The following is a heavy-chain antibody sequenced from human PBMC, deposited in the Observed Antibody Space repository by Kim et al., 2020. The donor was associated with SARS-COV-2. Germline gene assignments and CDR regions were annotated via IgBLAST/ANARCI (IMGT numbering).Heavy chain of an antibody. D-gene: IGHD3-22*01. J-gene: IGHJ6*02. Sequence: SETLSLTCTVSGGSISSSSYYWGWIRQPPGKGLEWIGSIYYSGSTYYNPSLKSRVTISVDTSKNQFSLKLSSVTAADTAVYYCARQVHYYYDSSGYYQNYYYYYYGMDVWGQGTTVTVSS. CDR3: ARQVHYYYDSSGYYQNYYYYYYGMDV. V-gene: IGHV4-39*01. CDR2: IYYSGST. CDR1: GGSISSSSYY.